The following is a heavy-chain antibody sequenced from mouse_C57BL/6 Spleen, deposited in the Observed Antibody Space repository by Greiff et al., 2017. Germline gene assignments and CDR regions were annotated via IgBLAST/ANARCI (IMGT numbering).Heavy chain of an antibody. CDR2: IDPETGGT. Sequence: VQLQQSGAELVRPGASVTLSCKASGYTFTDYEMHWVKQTPVPGLEWIGAIDPETGGTAYNQKFKGKAILTADKSSSTAYMELRSLTSEDSAVYYCTRGLSIYYDYDENWGQGTTLTVSS. D-gene: IGHD2-4*01. CDR1: GYTFTDYE. CDR3: TRGLSIYYDYDEN. J-gene: IGHJ2*01. V-gene: IGHV1-15*01.